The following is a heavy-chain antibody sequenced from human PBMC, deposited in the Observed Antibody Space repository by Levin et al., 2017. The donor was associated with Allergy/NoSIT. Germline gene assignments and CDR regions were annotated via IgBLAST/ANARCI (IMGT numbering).Heavy chain of an antibody. V-gene: IGHV3-23*01. CDR3: AKGAGIVPQYYMDV. D-gene: IGHD2-8*01. CDR1: GFTFSSYA. Sequence: GESLKISCAASGFTFSSYAMSWVRQAPGKGLEWVSAISGSGGSTYYADSVKGRFTISRDNSKNTLYLQMNSLRAEDTAVYYCAKGAGIVPQYYMDVWGKGTTVTVSS. CDR2: ISGSGGST. J-gene: IGHJ6*03.